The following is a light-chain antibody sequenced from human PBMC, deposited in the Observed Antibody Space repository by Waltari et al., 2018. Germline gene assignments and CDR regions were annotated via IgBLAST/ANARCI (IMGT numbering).Light chain of an antibody. CDR2: RNN. V-gene: IGLV1-47*01. J-gene: IGLJ6*01. CDR1: SSNIGSNY. CDR3: AAWDDSLSGNV. Sequence: QSVLTQPPSASGTPGQRVTISCSGSSSNIGSNYVYWYQQLPGTAPQLLVYRNNQRPSGVPDRFSGSTSGTSASLAISGLRSEDEADYYCAAWDDSLSGNVFGSGTKVTVL.